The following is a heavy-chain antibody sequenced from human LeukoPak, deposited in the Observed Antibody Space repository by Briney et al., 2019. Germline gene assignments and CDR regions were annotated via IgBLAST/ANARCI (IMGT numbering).Heavy chain of an antibody. J-gene: IGHJ6*02. CDR2: ISSSGSTI. CDR3: ARGAYCSSTSCPTGYYGMDV. CDR1: GFTFSSYE. V-gene: IGHV3-48*03. D-gene: IGHD2-2*01. Sequence: GWSLRLSCAASGFTFSSYEMNWVRQAPGKGLEWVSYISSSGSTIYYADSVKGRFTISRDNAKNSLYLQMNSLRAEDTAVYYCARGAYCSSTSCPTGYYGMDVWGQGTTVTVSS.